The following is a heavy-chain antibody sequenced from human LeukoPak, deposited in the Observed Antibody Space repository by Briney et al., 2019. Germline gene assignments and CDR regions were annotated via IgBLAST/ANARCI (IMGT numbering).Heavy chain of an antibody. CDR3: ARHRRRNNWFDP. Sequence: SETLSLTCTVSGDSIRSDDYYCDWIRQAPGKGLEWIGDINYGGGTYYNPSLKGRVTMSVDASKTQFYQNLRSVTAADTATYYCARHRRRNNWFDPWGRGILVTVSS. CDR2: INYGGGT. J-gene: IGHJ5*02. CDR1: GDSIRSDDYY. V-gene: IGHV4-39*01.